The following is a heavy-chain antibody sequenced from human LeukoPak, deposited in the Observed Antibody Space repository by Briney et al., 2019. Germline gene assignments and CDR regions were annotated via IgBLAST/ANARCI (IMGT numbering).Heavy chain of an antibody. CDR1: GFTFNNYA. CDR3: AKVSGGGLYYDGMDV. Sequence: GGSLRLSCAASGFTFNNYAMNWVRQAPGKGLERVSVISGSGGTTYYADSVKGRFTISRDSSKNTLYLQMSSLRAEDTAVYYCAKVSGGGLYYDGMDVWGQGTTVTVSS. CDR2: ISGSGGTT. V-gene: IGHV3-23*01. J-gene: IGHJ6*02. D-gene: IGHD1-14*01.